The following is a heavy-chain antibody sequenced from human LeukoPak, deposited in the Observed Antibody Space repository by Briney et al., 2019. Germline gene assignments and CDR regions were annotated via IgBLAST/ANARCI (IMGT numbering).Heavy chain of an antibody. CDR1: GYTFTSYG. J-gene: IGHJ4*02. CDR2: ISAYNGNT. V-gene: IGHV1-18*01. D-gene: IGHD2-2*01. CDR3: ARDYAVPAAYYFDY. Sequence: GASAKVSCKASGYTFTSYGISWVRQAPGQGLEWMGWISAYNGNTNYAQKLQGRVTMTTDTSTSTAYMELRSLRSDDTAVYYCARDYAVPAAYYFDYWGQGTLVTVSS.